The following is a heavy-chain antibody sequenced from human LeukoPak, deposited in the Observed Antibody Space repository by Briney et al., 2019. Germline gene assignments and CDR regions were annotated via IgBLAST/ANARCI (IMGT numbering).Heavy chain of an antibody. D-gene: IGHD2-15*01. CDR1: GGSISGSSYY. CDR2: IYYSGST. Sequence: SETLSLTCTVSGGSISGSSYYWGWIRQPPGKGLEWIGSIYYSGSTYYNPSLKSRVTISVDTSKNQFSLKLSSVTAADTAVYYCARHAVVVVAARYNWFDPWGQGTLVTVSS. J-gene: IGHJ5*02. V-gene: IGHV4-39*01. CDR3: ARHAVVVVAARYNWFDP.